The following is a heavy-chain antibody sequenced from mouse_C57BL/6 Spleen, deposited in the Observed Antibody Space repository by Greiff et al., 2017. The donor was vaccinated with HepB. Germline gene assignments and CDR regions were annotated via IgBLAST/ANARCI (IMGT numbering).Heavy chain of an antibody. CDR2: IYPGDGDT. CDR3: AREDGYFY. D-gene: IGHD2-3*01. CDR1: GYAFSSSW. V-gene: IGHV1-82*01. Sequence: QVQLQQSGPELVKPGASVKISCKASGYAFSSSWMNWVKQRPGKGLEWIGRIYPGDGDTNYNGKFKGKATLTADKSSSTAYRQLSSLTSEDSAVYFCAREDGYFYWGQGTTLTVSS. J-gene: IGHJ2*01.